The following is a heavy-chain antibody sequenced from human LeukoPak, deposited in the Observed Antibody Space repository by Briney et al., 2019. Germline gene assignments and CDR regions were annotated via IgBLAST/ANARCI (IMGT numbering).Heavy chain of an antibody. CDR2: ISGSGDRT. V-gene: IGHV3-23*01. CDR3: ATDWCSDSRGYYGGFDL. CDR1: VRTHRTLY. Sequence: GGSLSLPRLLCVRTHRTLYTRGEPQAPGKGLEWVSAISGSGDRTHYADSVRGRFTISRDTSKDTLYLQMNSLRADDTAVYYCATDWCSDSRGYYGGFDLWGQGTMVTVSS. D-gene: IGHD3-3*01. J-gene: IGHJ3*01.